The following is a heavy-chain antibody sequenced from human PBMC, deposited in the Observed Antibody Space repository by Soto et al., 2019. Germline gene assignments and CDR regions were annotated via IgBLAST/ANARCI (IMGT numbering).Heavy chain of an antibody. D-gene: IGHD3-22*01. V-gene: IGHV1-8*01. Sequence: ASLKVSCKASGYTFTSYDINWVRQATGQGLEWMGWMNPNSGNTGYAQKFQGRVTMTRNTSISTAYMELSSLRSEDTAVYYCAAMRYYDSSGSDWFDPWGQGTLVTVSS. CDR2: MNPNSGNT. CDR1: GYTFTSYD. J-gene: IGHJ5*02. CDR3: AAMRYYDSSGSDWFDP.